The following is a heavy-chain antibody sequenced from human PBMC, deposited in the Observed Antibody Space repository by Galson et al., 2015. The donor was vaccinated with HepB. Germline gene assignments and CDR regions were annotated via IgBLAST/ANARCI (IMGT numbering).Heavy chain of an antibody. D-gene: IGHD3-9*01. J-gene: IGHJ3*02. Sequence: ETLSLTCPVSGGSISSSSYYWGWIRQPPGKGLEWIGSIYYSGSTYYNPSLKSRVTISVDTSKNQFSLKLSSVTAADTAVYYCARGVTYYDILTGYYSPEGAFDIWGQGTMVTVS. CDR2: IYYSGST. V-gene: IGHV4-39*01. CDR3: ARGVTYYDILTGYYSPEGAFDI. CDR1: GGSISSSSYY.